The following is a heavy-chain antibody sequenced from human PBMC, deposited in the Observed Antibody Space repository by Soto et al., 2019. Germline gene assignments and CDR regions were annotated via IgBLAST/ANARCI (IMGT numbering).Heavy chain of an antibody. CDR1: GFSLSSYA. CDR2: ISGSGSST. D-gene: IGHD3-10*01. J-gene: IGHJ5*01. V-gene: IGHV3-23*01. CDR3: VKREDNGSGNPWFDF. Sequence: GGSLSLSCAASGFSLSSYAMTWVRQAPGKGLEWVSSISGSGSSTYYADSVKGRFTISRDISKNTLFLQMNRLRAEDTAVYYCVKREDNGSGNPWFDFWGHGTLVTVSS.